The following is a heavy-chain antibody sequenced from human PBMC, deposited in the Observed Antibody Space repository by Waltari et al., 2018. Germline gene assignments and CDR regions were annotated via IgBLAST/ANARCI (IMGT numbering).Heavy chain of an antibody. J-gene: IGHJ4*02. CDR3: ARHAGRIAAAGTDY. D-gene: IGHD6-13*01. Sequence: QVQLQESGPGLVKPSETLSLTCTVSGGPISSYYWSWIRQPPGKGLEWIGYIYYSGRTNYNPSLKSRVTISVDTSKNQFSLKLSSVTAADTAVYYCARHAGRIAAAGTDYWGQGTLVTVSS. V-gene: IGHV4-59*08. CDR1: GGPISSYY. CDR2: IYYSGRT.